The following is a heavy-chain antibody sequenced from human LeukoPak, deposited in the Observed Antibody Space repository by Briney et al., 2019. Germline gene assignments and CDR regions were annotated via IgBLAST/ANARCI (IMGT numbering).Heavy chain of an antibody. V-gene: IGHV1-46*01. CDR1: GYTFTSYY. CDR2: INPSGGST. J-gene: IGHJ4*02. D-gene: IGHD2-15*01. Sequence: ASVKVSCKACGYTFTSYYMLWVRQAPGQGLEGMVIINPSGGSTSYAQKFQGRVTMSRDTSTSTVYMELSSLRSEDTAVYYCAVLGYCSGGSCYPHDVFDYWGQGTLVTVSS. CDR3: AVLGYCSGGSCYPHDVFDY.